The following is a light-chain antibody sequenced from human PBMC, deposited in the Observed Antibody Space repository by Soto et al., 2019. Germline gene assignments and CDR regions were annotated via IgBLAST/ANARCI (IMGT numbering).Light chain of an antibody. CDR3: PFYDNIPPMFT. V-gene: IGKV1-33*01. CDR1: HDITKY. CDR2: DTS. Sequence: DIQMTQSPSSLSASVGDRVTITCQASHDITKYLNWYQQKPGKAPKLLIYDTSNLETGVPFRFSGRGSGTNFTLTISGLRPEDFATYYCPFYDNIPPMFTFGQGTKLEMK. J-gene: IGKJ2*01.